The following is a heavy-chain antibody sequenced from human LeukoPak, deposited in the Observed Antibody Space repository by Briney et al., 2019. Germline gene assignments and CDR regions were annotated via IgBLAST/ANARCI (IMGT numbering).Heavy chain of an antibody. CDR2: ISSSSSYI. J-gene: IGHJ4*02. CDR3: ARPPQAAGTEY. Sequence: GGSLRLSCAASGFTFSSYSMNWVRQAPGKGLEWVSSISSSSSYIYYADSVKGRFTISRDSAKNSLYLQMNSLRAEDTAVYYCARPPQAAGTEYWGQGTLVTVSS. V-gene: IGHV3-21*01. CDR1: GFTFSSYS. D-gene: IGHD6-13*01.